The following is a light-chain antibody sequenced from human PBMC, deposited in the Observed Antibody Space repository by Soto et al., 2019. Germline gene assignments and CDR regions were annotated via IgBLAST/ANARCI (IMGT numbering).Light chain of an antibody. V-gene: IGLV2-11*01. J-gene: IGLJ1*01. CDR1: NSYVGTFYF. CDR3: CSYAGSYTYV. Sequence: QSALTQPRSVSGSPGQSVTISCTGTNSYVGTFYFVSWYQQYPDKGPKLIIYDVTERPSGVPDRFSGSKSGNTASLTISGLQAEDEADYYCCSYAGSYTYVFGSGTKVTVL. CDR2: DVT.